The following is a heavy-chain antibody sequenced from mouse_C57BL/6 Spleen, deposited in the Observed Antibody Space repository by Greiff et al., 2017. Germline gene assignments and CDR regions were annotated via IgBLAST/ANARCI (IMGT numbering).Heavy chain of an antibody. CDR1: GYTFTDYN. Sequence: EVQLQQSGPELVKPGASVKIPCKASGYTFTDYNMDWVKQSHGKSLEWIGDINPNNGGTIYNQKFKGKATLTVDKSSSTAYMELRSLTSEDTAVYYCARHPYSNYWYFDVWGTGTTVTVSS. D-gene: IGHD2-5*01. CDR3: ARHPYSNYWYFDV. V-gene: IGHV1-18*01. CDR2: INPNNGGT. J-gene: IGHJ1*03.